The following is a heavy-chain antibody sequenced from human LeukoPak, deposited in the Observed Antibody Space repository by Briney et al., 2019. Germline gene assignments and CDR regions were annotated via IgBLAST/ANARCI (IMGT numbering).Heavy chain of an antibody. CDR2: IYYSGST. CDR3: AGDYGGDFDY. V-gene: IGHV4-59*12. Sequence: SETLSLTCTVSGGSINSYYWSWIRQPPGKGLEWIGYIYYSGSTNYNPSLMSRVTISVDTSKNQFSLKLSSVTAADTAVYYCAGDYGGDFDYWGQGTLVTVSS. CDR1: GGSINSYY. D-gene: IGHD4-23*01. J-gene: IGHJ4*02.